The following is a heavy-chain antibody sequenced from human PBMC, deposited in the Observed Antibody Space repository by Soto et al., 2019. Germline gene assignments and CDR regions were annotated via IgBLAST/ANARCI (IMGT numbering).Heavy chain of an antibody. D-gene: IGHD2-2*01. J-gene: IGHJ2*01. CDR3: ARLEVGLWYFDL. CDR1: GASIKSYY. V-gene: IGHV4-59*08. CDR2: MYNRGST. Sequence: QVQLQESGPGLVKPSETLSLTCSVSGASIKSYYWSWIRQPPGKGLEWIGYMYNRGSTNYNPSLKSRVTLSIDTSKNHFSLNLTSVTAADTAVYYCARLEVGLWYFDLWGRGTLVTVSS.